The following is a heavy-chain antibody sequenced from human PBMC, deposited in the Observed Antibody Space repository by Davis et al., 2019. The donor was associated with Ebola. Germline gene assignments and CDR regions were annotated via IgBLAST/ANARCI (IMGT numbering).Heavy chain of an antibody. CDR1: GGTFSSYA. CDR3: ASLYCSSTSCPQDYYYYYYMDV. Sequence: SVKVSCQASGGTFSSYAISWVRQAPGQGLEWMGGIIPIFGTANYAQKFQGRVTITADESTSTAYMELSSLRSEDTAVYYCASLYCSSTSCPQDYYYYYYMDVWGKGTTVTVSS. V-gene: IGHV1-69*13. J-gene: IGHJ6*03. D-gene: IGHD2-2*01. CDR2: IIPIFGTA.